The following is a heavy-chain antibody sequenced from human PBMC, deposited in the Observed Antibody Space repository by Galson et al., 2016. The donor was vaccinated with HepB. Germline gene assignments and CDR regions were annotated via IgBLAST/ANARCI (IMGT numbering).Heavy chain of an antibody. V-gene: IGHV3-33*01. Sequence: SLRLSCAASGFIFRNYGMHWVRQAPGKGLEWVAVIWFDGSNKNYADSVKGRFTISRDNSKNTVDLQMSSLRAEDTAVYYCARDMKWGDSGWFWDYFDYWGQGILVTVSS. CDR3: ARDMKWGDSGWFWDYFDY. D-gene: IGHD6-19*01. CDR2: IWFDGSNK. J-gene: IGHJ4*02. CDR1: GFIFRNYG.